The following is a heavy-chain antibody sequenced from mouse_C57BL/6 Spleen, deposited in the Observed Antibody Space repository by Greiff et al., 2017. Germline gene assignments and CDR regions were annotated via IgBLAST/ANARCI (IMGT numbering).Heavy chain of an antibody. CDR2: INPNNGGT. J-gene: IGHJ3*01. CDR3: ASLRAWFAY. V-gene: IGHV1-22*01. D-gene: IGHD1-1*01. Sequence: VQPQQSGPELVKPGASGKMSCKASGYTFTDYNMHWVKQSHGKSLEWIGYINPNNGGTSYNQKFKGKATLTVNKSSSTAYMELRSLTSEDSAVYYCASLRAWFAYWGQGTLVTVSA. CDR1: GYTFTDYN.